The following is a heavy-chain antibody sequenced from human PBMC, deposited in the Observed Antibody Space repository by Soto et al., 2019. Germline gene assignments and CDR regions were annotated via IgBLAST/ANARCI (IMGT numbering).Heavy chain of an antibody. V-gene: IGHV4-39*01. CDR1: GGSISSSSYY. CDR2: IYYSGST. CDR3: ARVGGDFWSGYQLDYYYYYGMDV. D-gene: IGHD3-3*01. J-gene: IGHJ6*02. Sequence: SETLSLTCTVSGGSISSSSYYWGWIRQPPXKGLEWIGSIYYSGSTYYNPSLKSRVTISVDTSKNQFSLKLSSVTAADTAVYYCARVGGDFWSGYQLDYYYYYGMDVWGQGTTVTVSS.